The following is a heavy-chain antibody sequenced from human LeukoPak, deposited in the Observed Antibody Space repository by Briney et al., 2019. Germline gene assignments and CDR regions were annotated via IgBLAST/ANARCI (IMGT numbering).Heavy chain of an antibody. CDR3: ASRIGGVVRGVHPPFDY. V-gene: IGHV3-7*01. CDR2: IKQDGSEK. CDR1: GFTFCSYW. D-gene: IGHD3-10*01. J-gene: IGHJ4*02. Sequence: GGSLRLSCAASGFTFCSYWMSWVRQAPGKGLEWVANIKQDGSEKYYVDSVKGRFTISRDNAKNSLYLQMNSLRAEDTAVYYCASRIGGVVRGVHPPFDYWGQGTLVTVSS.